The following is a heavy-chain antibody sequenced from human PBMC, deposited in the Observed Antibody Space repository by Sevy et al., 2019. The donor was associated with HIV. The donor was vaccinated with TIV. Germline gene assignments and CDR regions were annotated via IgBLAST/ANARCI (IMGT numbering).Heavy chain of an antibody. Sequence: ASVKVSCKASSYVFVNYGITWLRQAPGQWLLWMGWIIPDNGNTHYAQKFQRRVTMTTDTSSTTAYMELRSLISDDTPVYYCARDSMPLVLGVIITPYFYGMDVWGQGTTVTVSS. V-gene: IGHV1-18*01. J-gene: IGHJ6*02. CDR1: SYVFVNYG. CDR3: ARDSMPLVLGVIITPYFYGMDV. D-gene: IGHD3-10*01. CDR2: IIPDNGNT.